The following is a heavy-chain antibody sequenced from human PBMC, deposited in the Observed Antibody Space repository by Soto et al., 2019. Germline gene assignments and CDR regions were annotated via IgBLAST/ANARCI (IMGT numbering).Heavy chain of an antibody. D-gene: IGHD3-3*01. J-gene: IGHJ6*02. Sequence: SVKVSCKASGGSFSSYAISWVRQAPGQGLEWMGGIIPIFGTANYAQKFQGRVTITADESTSTAYMELSSLRSEYTAVYYCARGSIFVVVIHYYYYVMDVSGQGNTVTVSS. CDR2: IIPIFGTA. CDR3: ARGSIFVVVIHYYYYVMDV. V-gene: IGHV1-69*13. CDR1: GGSFSSYA.